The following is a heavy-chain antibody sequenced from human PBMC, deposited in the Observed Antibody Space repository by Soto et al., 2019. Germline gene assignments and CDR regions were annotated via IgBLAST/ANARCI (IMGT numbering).Heavy chain of an antibody. V-gene: IGHV4-39*01. Sequence: ETLSLTCTVSGDSIISSDFYWGWVRQPPGKGLEWIGSTFYLGSSYYNPSLKSRVTMSVDTSKNQFSLRLRSVTAADTALYFCARHSLALRKNNWFDPWGQGIMVTVSS. D-gene: IGHD3-3*02. CDR3: ARHSLALRKNNWFDP. CDR2: TFYLGSS. CDR1: GDSIISSDFY. J-gene: IGHJ5*02.